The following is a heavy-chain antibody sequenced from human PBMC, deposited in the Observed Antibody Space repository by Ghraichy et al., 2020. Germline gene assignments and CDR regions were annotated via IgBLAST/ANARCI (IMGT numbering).Heavy chain of an antibody. Sequence: GGSLRLSCAASGFTFTSYYMNWVRQAPGKGLEWVSSINRDSNYIYYADSVKGRFTVSRDNAKNSLYLQMNSLRVEDTAVYYCTCVTAHWGQRTLVTVSS. J-gene: IGHJ4*02. V-gene: IGHV3-21*01. CDR3: TCVTAH. D-gene: IGHD1-20*01. CDR2: INRDSNYI. CDR1: GFTFTSYY.